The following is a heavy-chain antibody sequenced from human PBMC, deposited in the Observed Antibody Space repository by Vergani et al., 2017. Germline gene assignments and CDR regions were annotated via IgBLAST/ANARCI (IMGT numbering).Heavy chain of an antibody. CDR2: IYYNGTT. V-gene: IGHV4-39*01. CDR3: AKQYASGSYKH. J-gene: IGHJ4*02. D-gene: IGHD3-10*01. CDR1: GASIGSTSDY. Sequence: QLQLQESGPGLVKPSETLSLTCAVSGASIGSTSDYWAWLRQPPGKGLEWIATIYYNGTTYYNPSLKSRVTISIDTSKNQFSLKLTSVTATDTAMYYCAKQYASGSYKHWGQGALVTVCS.